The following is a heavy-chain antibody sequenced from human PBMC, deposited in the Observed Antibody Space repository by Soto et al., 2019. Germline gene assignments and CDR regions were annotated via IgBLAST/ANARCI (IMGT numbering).Heavy chain of an antibody. CDR2: VKDGGLT. Sequence: QVQLQQWGAGLLKPSETLSLNCAVTGGSLSGYYWSWIRQPPGKGLEWIGEVKDGGLTNYSQSLRGRFTISSDTSNNQFSLRLNSVTAADTGVYYCARGQEGVVATHWDQGSLVTVSS. CDR1: GGSLSGYY. J-gene: IGHJ4*02. V-gene: IGHV4-34*01. CDR3: ARGQEGVVATH. D-gene: IGHD5-12*01.